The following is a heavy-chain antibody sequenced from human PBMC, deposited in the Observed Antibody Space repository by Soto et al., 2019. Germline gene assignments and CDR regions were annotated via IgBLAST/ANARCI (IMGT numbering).Heavy chain of an antibody. V-gene: IGHV3-30*18. CDR1: GFTFSSYG. D-gene: IGHD4-17*01. Sequence: QVQLVESGGGVVQPGRSLRLSCAASGFTFSSYGMHWVRQAPGKGLEWVAVISYDGSNKYYADSVKGRFTISRDNSKNTLYLQMNSLRAEDTAVYYCAKENGDHGDYFDYWGQGTLVTVSS. CDR2: ISYDGSNK. CDR3: AKENGDHGDYFDY. J-gene: IGHJ4*02.